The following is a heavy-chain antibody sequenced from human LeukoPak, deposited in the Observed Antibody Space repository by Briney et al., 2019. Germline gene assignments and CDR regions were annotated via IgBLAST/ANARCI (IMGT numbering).Heavy chain of an antibody. V-gene: IGHV3-23*01. CDR3: AKDPGYCSGGSCPYYYDSSGYSDY. Sequence: PGGSLRLSCAASGFTFSSYTMSWVRQAPGKGLEWVSAITGSGGSTYYADSVKGRFTISRDNSKNTLYLQMNSLRAEDTAVYYCAKDPGYCSGGSCPYYYDSSGYSDYWGQGTLVTVSS. CDR2: ITGSGGST. D-gene: IGHD3-22*01. J-gene: IGHJ4*02. CDR1: GFTFSSYT.